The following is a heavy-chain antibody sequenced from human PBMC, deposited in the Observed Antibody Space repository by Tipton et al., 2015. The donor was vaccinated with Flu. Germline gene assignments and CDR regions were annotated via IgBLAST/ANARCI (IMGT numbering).Heavy chain of an antibody. CDR1: GGSISSSNYY. CDR3: ARSSSFTIFGAF. V-gene: IGHV4-39*01. D-gene: IGHD3-3*01. J-gene: IGHJ4*02. Sequence: TLSLTCTVSGGSISSSNYYWGWTRQPPGKGLEWIGSLYYSGNTYYNPSLKSRVTISVDTSKSQFSLRLNSVSAADTAVYYCARSSSFTIFGAFWGQGTLVTVSS. CDR2: LYYSGNT.